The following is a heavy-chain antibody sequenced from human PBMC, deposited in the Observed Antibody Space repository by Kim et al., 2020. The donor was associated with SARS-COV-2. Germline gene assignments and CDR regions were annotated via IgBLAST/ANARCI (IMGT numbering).Heavy chain of an antibody. CDR3: ARDGYGFIGVCYKWFYP. CDR1: GGSISSYY. CDR2: IYYSGST. J-gene: IGHJ5*02. D-gene: IGHD2-8*01. Sequence: SETLSLTCTVSGGSISSYYWSWIRQLPGKGLEWIGYIYYSGSTNYNPSLKSRVTISVATPKNQFSLKRSSVTAADTAVFYFARDGYGFIGVCYKWFYP. V-gene: IGHV4-59*01.